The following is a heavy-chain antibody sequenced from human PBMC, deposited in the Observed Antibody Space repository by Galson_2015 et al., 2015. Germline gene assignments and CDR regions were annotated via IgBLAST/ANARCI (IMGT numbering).Heavy chain of an antibody. CDR2: IYPGDSNT. V-gene: IGHV5-51*01. D-gene: IGHD6-19*01. J-gene: IGHJ3*02. CDR1: GYSFTSYW. CDR3: AGPENRSGPRDALDI. Sequence: QSGAEVKKPGESLKISCKGSGYSFTSYWIGWVRQMPGKGLEWMGIIYPGDSNTRYSPSFQGQVTISADKSISTAYLQWSSLKASDAARYYCAGPENRSGPRDALDIWGQGTMVTASS.